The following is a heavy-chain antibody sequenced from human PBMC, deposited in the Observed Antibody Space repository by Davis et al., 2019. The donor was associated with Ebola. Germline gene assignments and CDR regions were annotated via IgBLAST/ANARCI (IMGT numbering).Heavy chain of an antibody. Sequence: GGSLRLSCGASGFTFSSYAMSWVRQAPGKGLEWVSAISGNGRNAYYADSVKGRFTISRDNSKNTLYLQMNSLRAEDMAVYYCARMRYSSGWSDFDYWGQGSLVTVSS. CDR1: GFTFSSYA. J-gene: IGHJ4*02. D-gene: IGHD6-19*01. V-gene: IGHV3-23*01. CDR3: ARMRYSSGWSDFDY. CDR2: ISGNGRNA.